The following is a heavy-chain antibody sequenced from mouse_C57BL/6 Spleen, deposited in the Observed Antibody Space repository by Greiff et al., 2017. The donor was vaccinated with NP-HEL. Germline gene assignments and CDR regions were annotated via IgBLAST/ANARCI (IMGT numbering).Heavy chain of an antibody. CDR1: GFTFSSYA. CDR3: ARRTGSSYFDY. J-gene: IGHJ2*01. CDR2: ISDGGSYT. V-gene: IGHV5-4*03. Sequence: DVMLVESGGGLVKPGGSLKLSCAASGFTFSSYAMSWVRQTPEKRLEWVATISDGGSYTYYPDNVKGRFTISRDNAKNNLYLQMSHLKSEDTAMYYCARRTGSSYFDYWGQGTTLTVSS. D-gene: IGHD1-1*01.